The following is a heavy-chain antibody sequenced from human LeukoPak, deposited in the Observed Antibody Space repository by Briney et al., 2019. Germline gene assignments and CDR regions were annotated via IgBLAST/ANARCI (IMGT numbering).Heavy chain of an antibody. Sequence: GGSLRLSCAASGFTFSSYAMSWVRQAPGKGLEWVSAISGSGGSTYYADPVKGRFTISRDNSKNTLYLQMNSLRAEDTAVYYCAKTPTRLVGAEGDYWGQGTLVTVSS. CDR2: ISGSGGST. J-gene: IGHJ4*02. D-gene: IGHD1-26*01. CDR1: GFTFSSYA. CDR3: AKTPTRLVGAEGDY. V-gene: IGHV3-23*01.